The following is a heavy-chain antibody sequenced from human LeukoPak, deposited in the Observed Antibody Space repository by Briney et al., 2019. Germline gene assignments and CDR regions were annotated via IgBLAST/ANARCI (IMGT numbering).Heavy chain of an antibody. CDR3: ARTKVATNEYYFDY. CDR1: GGSISSYY. D-gene: IGHD5-12*01. J-gene: IGHJ4*02. V-gene: IGHV4-59*01. CDR2: IYYSGST. Sequence: SETLSLTCTVSGGSISSYYWSWIRQPPGKGLEWIGYIYYSGSTNYNPSLKSRVTISVDTSKNQFSLKLSSVTAADTAVYYCARTKVATNEYYFDYWGQGTLVTVPS.